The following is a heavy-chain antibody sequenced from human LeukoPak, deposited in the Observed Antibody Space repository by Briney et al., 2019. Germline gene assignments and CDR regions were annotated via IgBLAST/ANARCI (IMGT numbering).Heavy chain of an antibody. V-gene: IGHV3-53*01. Sequence: GGSLRLSCAASGFTVSSNYMSWVRQAPGKGLEWVSVIYSGGSTYYADSVKGRFTISRDNSKNTLYLQMNSLRAEDTAVYYCARDRGGLNWFDPWGQGTLVTVSP. CDR3: ARDRGGLNWFDP. CDR2: IYSGGST. J-gene: IGHJ5*02. CDR1: GFTVSSNY. D-gene: IGHD3-16*01.